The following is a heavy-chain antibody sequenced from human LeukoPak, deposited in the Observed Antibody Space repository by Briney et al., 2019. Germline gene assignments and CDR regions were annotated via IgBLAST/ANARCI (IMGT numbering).Heavy chain of an antibody. CDR1: GFTFSSYG. Sequence: GGSLRPSRAASGFTFSSYGMHWVRQAPGKGLEWVAFIRYDGSNKYYADSVKGRFTISRDNSKNTLYLQMNSLRAEDTAVYYCAKPELLWFGEFNYDYWGQGTLVTVSS. D-gene: IGHD3-10*01. V-gene: IGHV3-30*02. CDR3: AKPELLWFGEFNYDY. CDR2: IRYDGSNK. J-gene: IGHJ4*02.